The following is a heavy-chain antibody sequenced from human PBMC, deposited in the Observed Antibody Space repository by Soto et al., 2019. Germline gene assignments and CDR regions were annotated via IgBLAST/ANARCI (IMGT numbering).Heavy chain of an antibody. J-gene: IGHJ3*02. CDR3: ARDRRRYYYGSGSYFGEIAFDI. Sequence: LRLSCAASGFTFSSYSMNWVRQAPGKGLEWVSSISSSSYIYYADSVKGRFTISRDNAKNSLYLQMNSLRAEDTAVYYCARDRRRYYYGSGSYFGEIAFDIWGQGTMVTVSS. D-gene: IGHD3-10*01. CDR1: GFTFSSYS. CDR2: ISSSSYI. V-gene: IGHV3-21*01.